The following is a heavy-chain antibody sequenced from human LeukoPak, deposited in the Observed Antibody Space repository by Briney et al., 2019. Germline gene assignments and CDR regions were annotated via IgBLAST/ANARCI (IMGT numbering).Heavy chain of an antibody. V-gene: IGHV4-4*07. CDR3: ARDNDFWNGPSDY. Sequence: SSETLSLTCTVSGGSISGYYWSWIRQPAGKGLEWIGRIYTSGSTNYNPSLKSRVTMSVDTSKNQFSLKLSSVTAADTAVYYCARDNDFWNGPSDYWGQGTLVTVSS. J-gene: IGHJ4*02. CDR1: GGSISGYY. D-gene: IGHD3-3*01. CDR2: IYTSGST.